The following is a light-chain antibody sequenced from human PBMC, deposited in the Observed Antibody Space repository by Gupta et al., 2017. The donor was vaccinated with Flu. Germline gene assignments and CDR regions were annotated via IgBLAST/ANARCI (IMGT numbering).Light chain of an antibody. V-gene: IGKV3-20*01. J-gene: IGKJ4*01. CDR1: QSVSSSY. Sequence: PGTLSLSPGERATLSCRASQSVSSSYLAWYQQKPGQAPRLLIYGASSRATGIPDRFSGSGSGTDFTLTISRLEPEDFAVYYCQQDGSSPTFGGGTKVEIK. CDR2: GAS. CDR3: QQDGSSPT.